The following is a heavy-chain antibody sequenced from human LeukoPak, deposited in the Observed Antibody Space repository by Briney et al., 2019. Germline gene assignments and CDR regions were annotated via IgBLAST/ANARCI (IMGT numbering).Heavy chain of an antibody. V-gene: IGHV3-7*01. Sequence: GGSLRLSCAASGFTFSSSWMSWVRQAPGQGLEWVANIKHDGTEKYCVDSVKGRFTISRDNAKNSLYLQMNSLRAEDTAAYYCVRSAKTFDYWGQGTLVTVSS. J-gene: IGHJ4*02. CDR2: IKHDGTEK. CDR1: GFTFSSSW. CDR3: VRSAKTFDY.